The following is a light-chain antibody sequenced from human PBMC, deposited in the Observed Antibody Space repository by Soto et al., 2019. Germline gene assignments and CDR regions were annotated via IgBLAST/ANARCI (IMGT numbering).Light chain of an antibody. CDR2: DVS. Sequence: QSVLTQPRSVSGSPGQSVTISCTGTSSDVGGYNYVSWYQQHPGKAPKLTIYDVSKRPSGVPDRFSGSKSGNTASLTISGLQAEDEADYYCCSYAGSYVFGTGTKV. J-gene: IGLJ1*01. CDR3: CSYAGSYV. V-gene: IGLV2-11*01. CDR1: SSDVGGYNY.